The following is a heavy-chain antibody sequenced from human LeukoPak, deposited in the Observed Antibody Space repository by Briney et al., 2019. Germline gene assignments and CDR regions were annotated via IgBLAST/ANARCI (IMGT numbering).Heavy chain of an antibody. Sequence: SVKVSCKASGGTFSSYAISWVRQAPGQGLEWMGGIIPIFGTANYAQKFQGRVTITADESTSTAYMELSSLRSEDTAVYYCFSMVRGVIITDYWGQGTLVTVSS. V-gene: IGHV1-69*13. J-gene: IGHJ4*02. CDR3: FSMVRGVIITDY. D-gene: IGHD3-10*01. CDR1: GGTFSSYA. CDR2: IIPIFGTA.